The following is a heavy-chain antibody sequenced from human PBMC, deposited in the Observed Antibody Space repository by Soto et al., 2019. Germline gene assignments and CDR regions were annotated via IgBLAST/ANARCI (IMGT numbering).Heavy chain of an antibody. CDR1: GFTFSSYA. CDR2: ISYDGSNK. D-gene: IGHD2-2*01. J-gene: IGHJ5*02. V-gene: IGHV3-30-3*01. Sequence: QVQLVESGGGVVQPGRSLRLSCAASGFTFSSYAMHWVRQAPGKGLEWVAVISYDGSNKYYADSVKCRFTISRDNSKNTLYLQMNSLRAEDTAVYYCRCVPAAMWVGWFDPWGQGTLVTVSS. CDR3: RCVPAAMWVGWFDP.